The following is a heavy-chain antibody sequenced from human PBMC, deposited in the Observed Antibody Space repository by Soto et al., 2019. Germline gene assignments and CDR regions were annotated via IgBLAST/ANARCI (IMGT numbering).Heavy chain of an antibody. V-gene: IGHV1-18*01. CDR1: GYTFTSYG. CDR2: ISAYNGNT. J-gene: IGHJ5*02. CDR3: AGGPSSHSSSSWFDP. Sequence: QVQLVQSGAEVKKPGASVKVSCKASGYTFTSYGISWVRQAPGQGLEWMGWISAYNGNTNYAQKLQGRVTMTTDTTTSTGLLGLGSLRSGHTAVDFCAGGPSSHSSSSWFDPWGQGTLGTVSS. D-gene: IGHD6-6*01.